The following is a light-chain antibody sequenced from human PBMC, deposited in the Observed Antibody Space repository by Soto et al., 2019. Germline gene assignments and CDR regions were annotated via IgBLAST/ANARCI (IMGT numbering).Light chain of an antibody. CDR2: EVS. V-gene: IGLV2-8*01. CDR1: SSDVGGYNY. J-gene: IGLJ2*01. CDR3: SSYAGSNNLV. Sequence: QSALTQPPSASGSPGQSVAISCTGTSSDVGGYNYVSWYQQHPGKAPKLMIYEVSNRPSGVPDRFPGSKSCNTASLTVSGLQAEDEADYYCSSYAGSNNLVFGGGTKVTVL.